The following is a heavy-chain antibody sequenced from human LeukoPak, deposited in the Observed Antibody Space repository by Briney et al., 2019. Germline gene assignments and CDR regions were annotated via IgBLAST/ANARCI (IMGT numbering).Heavy chain of an antibody. D-gene: IGHD3-10*01. CDR1: VGSVSRGSYY. J-gene: IGHJ5*02. CDR3: ARRGSGSHSWFDP. Sequence: PSETLSLTCTVSVGSVSRGSYYWSWIRQPPGKGLEWIGSIYYSGSTDYNPSLKSRVTISVDMSKNQSSLKLSSVTAADTAVYYCARRGSGSHSWFDPWGQGTLVTVPS. V-gene: IGHV4-61*01. CDR2: IYYSGST.